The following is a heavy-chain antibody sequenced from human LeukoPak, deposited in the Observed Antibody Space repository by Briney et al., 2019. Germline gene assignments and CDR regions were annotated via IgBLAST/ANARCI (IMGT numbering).Heavy chain of an antibody. CDR1: GFTFSSYA. CDR2: ISGGST. J-gene: IGHJ4*02. D-gene: IGHD2-2*01. Sequence: GGSLRLSCAASGFTFSSYAMSWVRQAPGKGLEWVSAISGGSTYYADSVKGRFTISRDNSKNTLYLQMNSLRAEDTAVYYCAKSIVVVPAATELFDYWGQGTPVTVSS. CDR3: AKSIVVVPAATELFDY. V-gene: IGHV3-23*01.